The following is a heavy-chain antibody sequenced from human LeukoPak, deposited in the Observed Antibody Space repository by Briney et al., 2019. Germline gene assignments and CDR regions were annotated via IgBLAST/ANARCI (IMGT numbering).Heavy chain of an antibody. J-gene: IGHJ4*02. CDR3: ATWECSSTSCTNDY. D-gene: IGHD2-2*01. V-gene: IGHV3-74*01. Sequence: GGSLRLSCVASGFTFSSYWMHWVRQAPGKGLVWVSRINTDGSSTRYADPVKGRFTISRDNAKNTLYLQMNSLRAEDTAVYYCATWECSSTSCTNDYWGQGTLVTVSS. CDR2: INTDGSST. CDR1: GFTFSSYW.